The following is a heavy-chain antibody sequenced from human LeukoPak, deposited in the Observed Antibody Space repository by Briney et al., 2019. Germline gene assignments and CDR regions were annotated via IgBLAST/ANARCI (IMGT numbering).Heavy chain of an antibody. CDR1: GYLISRGYY. J-gene: IGHJ6*03. CDR3: VRDRHDYYKVRYFYYMDV. D-gene: IGHD3-10*01. Sequence: PSETLSLTCAVSGYLISRGYYWGWMRQSPSKGLEWIGSIDHSGTTYYNPSLMTRISMSVDTSQNQFSLNLNSMTAADTAVYYCVRDRHDYYKVRYFYYMDVWGKGTTVTVSS. V-gene: IGHV4-38-2*02. CDR2: IDHSGTT.